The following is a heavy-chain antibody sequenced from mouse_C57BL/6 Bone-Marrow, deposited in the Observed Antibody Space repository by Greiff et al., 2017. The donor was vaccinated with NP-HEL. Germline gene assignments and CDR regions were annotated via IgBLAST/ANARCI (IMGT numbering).Heavy chain of an antibody. CDR2: ISDGGSYT. D-gene: IGHD2-2*01. Sequence: EVKLMESGGGLVKPGGSLKLSCAASGFTFSSYAMSWVRQTPEKRLEWVATISDGGSYTYYPDNVKGRFTISRANAKNNLYLQMSHLKSKDTARYYCARDTGDGYDEDWYFDVWGTGTTVTVSS. CDR3: ARDTGDGYDEDWYFDV. J-gene: IGHJ1*03. CDR1: GFTFSSYA. V-gene: IGHV5-4*01.